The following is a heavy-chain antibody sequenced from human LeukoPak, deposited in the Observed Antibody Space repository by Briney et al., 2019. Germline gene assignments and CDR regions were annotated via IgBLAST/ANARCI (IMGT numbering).Heavy chain of an antibody. CDR3: ARVFVGGSGSYYMAW. J-gene: IGHJ4*02. D-gene: IGHD3-10*01. V-gene: IGHV1-18*01. CDR2: ISAYNGNT. Sequence: GASVKVSCKASGYTFTSYGISWVRQAPGQGLEWMGWISAYNGNTNYAQQLQGRVTMTTDTSTSTAYMELRSLRSDDTAVYYCARVFVGGSGSYYMAWWGQGTLVTVSS. CDR1: GYTFTSYG.